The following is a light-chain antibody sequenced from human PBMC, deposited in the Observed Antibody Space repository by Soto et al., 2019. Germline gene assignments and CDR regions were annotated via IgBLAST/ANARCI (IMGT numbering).Light chain of an antibody. V-gene: IGLV4-69*01. CDR2: LNSDGSH. CDR1: RGHSSYA. Sequence: QLVLTQSPSASASLGASVKLTCTLSRGHSSYAIAWHQQQPEKGPRYLMRLNSDGSHTKGDGIPDRFSGSSSGAERYLTISSLQSEDEADDYCQTWGTGIWVFGGGTKLTVL. J-gene: IGLJ3*02. CDR3: QTWGTGIWV.